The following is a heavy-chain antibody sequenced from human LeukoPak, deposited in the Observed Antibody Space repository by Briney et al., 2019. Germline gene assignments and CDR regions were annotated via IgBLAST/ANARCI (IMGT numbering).Heavy chain of an antibody. D-gene: IGHD5-18*01. CDR2: ISSSGSTI. CDR3: ARNTAMADFDY. CDR1: GFTFSSYW. V-gene: IGHV3-48*04. Sequence: GGSLRLSCAASGFTFSSYWMSWVRQAPGKGLEWVSYISSSGSTIYYADSVKGRFTISRDNAKNSLYLQMNSLRAEDTAVYYCARNTAMADFDYWGQGTLVTVSS. J-gene: IGHJ4*02.